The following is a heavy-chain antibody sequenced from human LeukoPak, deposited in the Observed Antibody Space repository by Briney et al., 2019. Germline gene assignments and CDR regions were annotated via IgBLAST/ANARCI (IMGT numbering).Heavy chain of an antibody. V-gene: IGHV1-24*01. CDR3: ATVGPTSSHPAY. CDR1: GYTLTELS. Sequence: ASVKVSCKVSGYTLTELSMHWVRQAPGKGLEWMGGFDPEDGETIYAQKFQGRVIMTEGTSTDTAYMELSSLRSEDTAVYYCATVGPTSSHPAYWGQGTLVTVSS. D-gene: IGHD1-26*01. J-gene: IGHJ4*02. CDR2: FDPEDGET.